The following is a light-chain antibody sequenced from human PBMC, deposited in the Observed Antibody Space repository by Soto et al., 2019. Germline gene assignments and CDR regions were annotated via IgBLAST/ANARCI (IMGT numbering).Light chain of an antibody. V-gene: IGKV1-5*03. Sequence: DIQMTQSPSTLSASVGDRVAITCRASDNIVHWVAWYQQKPGKAPKLLIYKAANLADEVPSRFAGSGSGTDFTLTITRLQPDDFETYYCQHYNSFSRTFGQGTKVDI. J-gene: IGKJ1*01. CDR1: DNIVHW. CDR3: QHYNSFSRT. CDR2: KAA.